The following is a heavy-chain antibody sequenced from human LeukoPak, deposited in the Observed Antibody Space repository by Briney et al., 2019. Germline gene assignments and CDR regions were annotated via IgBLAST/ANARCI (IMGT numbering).Heavy chain of an antibody. Sequence: SETLSLTCTVSGGSISSSSYYWGWIRQPPGKGLEWIGSIYYSGSTYYNPSLKSRVTISVDTSKNQFSLKLSSVTAADTAVYYCARGGTNYESLDSWGQGTLVTVSS. CDR1: GGSISSSSYY. D-gene: IGHD4/OR15-4a*01. V-gene: IGHV4-39*07. J-gene: IGHJ4*02. CDR3: ARGGTNYESLDS. CDR2: IYYSGST.